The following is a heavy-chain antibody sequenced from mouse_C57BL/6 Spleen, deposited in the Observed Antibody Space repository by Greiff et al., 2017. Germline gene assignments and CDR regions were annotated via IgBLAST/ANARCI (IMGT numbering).Heavy chain of an antibody. V-gene: IGHV1-59*01. Sequence: QVQLQQPGAELVRPGTSVKLSCKASGYTFTSYWMHWVKQRPGQGLEWIGVIDPSDSYTNYNQKFKGKATLTVDTSSSTAYMQLSSLTSEDSAVYYCARSGDRYFDVWGTGTTVTVSS. CDR3: ARSGDRYFDV. CDR2: IDPSDSYT. D-gene: IGHD3-1*01. CDR1: GYTFTSYW. J-gene: IGHJ1*03.